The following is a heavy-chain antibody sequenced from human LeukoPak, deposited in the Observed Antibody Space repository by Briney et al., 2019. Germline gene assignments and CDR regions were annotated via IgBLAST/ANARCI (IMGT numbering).Heavy chain of an antibody. CDR2: ISGSGGT. Sequence: PGGSLRLSYAASGFSFSTYAMSWVHQAPGKGLGWVSAISGSGGTYYADSVKGRFTISRDNAKNTLYLQMNSLGVEDTAVYYCAKNQGSSWQFYFDYWGQGTLVTVSS. CDR3: AKNQGSSWQFYFDY. D-gene: IGHD6-13*01. J-gene: IGHJ4*02. CDR1: GFSFSTYA. V-gene: IGHV3-23*01.